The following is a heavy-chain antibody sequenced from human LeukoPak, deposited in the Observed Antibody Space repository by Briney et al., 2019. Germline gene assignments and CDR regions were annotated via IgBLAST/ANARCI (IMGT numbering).Heavy chain of an antibody. Sequence: ESLKISCAASGFTFSSYAMHWVRQAPGKGLEWIASIHYSGSTNYNPSLKSRVTISVDTSKNQVSLKLSSVTAADTAVYYCAKHESLIAFDIWGQGTMVTVSS. J-gene: IGHJ3*02. CDR3: AKHESLIAFDI. V-gene: IGHV4-39*01. CDR1: GFTFSSYAMH. CDR2: IHYSGST.